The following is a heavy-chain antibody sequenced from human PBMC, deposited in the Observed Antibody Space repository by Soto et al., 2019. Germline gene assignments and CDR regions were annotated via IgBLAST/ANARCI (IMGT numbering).Heavy chain of an antibody. V-gene: IGHV4-59*01. D-gene: IGHD6-6*01. J-gene: IGHJ6*02. Sequence: SETLSLTCTVSGGSISSYYWSWIRQPPGKGLEWIGYIYYSGSTNYNPSLKSRVTISVDTSKNQFSLKLSSVTAADTAVYYCARVGRAARPGYYGMDVWGQGTTVTVSS. CDR3: ARVGRAARPGYYGMDV. CDR1: GGSISSYY. CDR2: IYYSGST.